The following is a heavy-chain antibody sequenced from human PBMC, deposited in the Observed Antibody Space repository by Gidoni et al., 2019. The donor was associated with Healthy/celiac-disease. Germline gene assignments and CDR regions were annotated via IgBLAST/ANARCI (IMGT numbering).Heavy chain of an antibody. CDR1: GGSVSSGSYY. CDR3: AREASSGYYDYFDY. J-gene: IGHJ4*02. Sequence: QVQLQESGPGLVKPSETLSLTCTVSGGSVSSGSYYWSWIRHPPGKGLEWIGYIYYSGSTNYNPPLKSRVTISVDTSKNQFSLKLSSVTAADTAVYYCAREASSGYYDYFDYWGQGTLVTVSS. CDR2: IYYSGST. D-gene: IGHD3-22*01. V-gene: IGHV4-61*01.